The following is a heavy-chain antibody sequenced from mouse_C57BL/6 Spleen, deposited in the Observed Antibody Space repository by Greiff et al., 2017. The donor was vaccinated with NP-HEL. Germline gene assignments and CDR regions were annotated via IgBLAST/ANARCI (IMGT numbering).Heavy chain of an antibody. V-gene: IGHV1-82*01. J-gene: IGHJ2*01. Sequence: VQLQQSGPELVKPGASVKISCKASGYAFSSSWMNWVKQRPGKGLEWIGRIYPGDGDTNYNGKFKGKATLTADKSSSTAYMQLSSLTSEDSAVYFCARGGDAVYWGQGTTLTVSS. CDR2: IYPGDGDT. CDR1: GYAFSSSW. CDR3: ARGGDAVY. D-gene: IGHD3-3*01.